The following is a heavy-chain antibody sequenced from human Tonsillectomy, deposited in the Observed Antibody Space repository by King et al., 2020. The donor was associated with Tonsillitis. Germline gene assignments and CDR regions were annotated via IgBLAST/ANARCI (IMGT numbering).Heavy chain of an antibody. D-gene: IGHD2-2*01. V-gene: IGHV4-38-2*01. J-gene: IGHJ4*02. CDR2: ISHSGNT. Sequence: QLQESGPGLLKPSETLSLSCAVSGYSISSAYYWGWIRQPPGKGLEWIGSISHSGNTYYNPSLKSRFTIFSDTSKNQFSLRLNSVTASDTAVYYCARMSAEYLFDSWGQGTLVTVSS. CDR3: ARMSAEYLFDS. CDR1: GYSISSAYY.